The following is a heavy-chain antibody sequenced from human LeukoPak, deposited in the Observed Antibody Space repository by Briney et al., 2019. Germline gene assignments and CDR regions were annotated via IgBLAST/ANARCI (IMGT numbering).Heavy chain of an antibody. V-gene: IGHV1-18*01. D-gene: IGHD6-19*01. CDR3: ARGGSGWYVDY. J-gene: IGHJ4*02. CDR1: GYTFTNYG. Sequence: ASLKVSCKASGYTFTNYGISWVRQSPAQGLEWMGWISVHNVSTDYALKIQGRVTMTTDTSTSTAYMELRSLRSDDTAVYFCARGGSGWYVDYWGQGTLVTVSS. CDR2: ISVHNVST.